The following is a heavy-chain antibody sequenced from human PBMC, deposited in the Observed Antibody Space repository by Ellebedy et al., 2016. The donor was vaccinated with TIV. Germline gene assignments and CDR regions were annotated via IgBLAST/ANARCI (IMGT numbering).Heavy chain of an antibody. CDR3: ARESTYYYGSGSYYNVLDY. CDR1: GFTFSSYS. CDR2: ISSSSSYI. V-gene: IGHV3-21*01. D-gene: IGHD3-10*01. Sequence: GESLKISXAASGFTFSSYSMNWVRQAPGKGLEWVSSISSSSSYIYYADSVKGRFTISRDNAKNSLYLQMNSLRAEDTAVYYCARESTYYYGSGSYYNVLDYWGQGTLVTVSS. J-gene: IGHJ4*02.